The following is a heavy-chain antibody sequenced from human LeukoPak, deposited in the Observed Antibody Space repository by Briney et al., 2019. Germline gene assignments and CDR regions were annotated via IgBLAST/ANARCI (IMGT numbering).Heavy chain of an antibody. CDR2: IIPILGIA. CDR3: ASGSGYGGY. CDR1: GGTFSSYA. D-gene: IGHD3-22*01. V-gene: IGHV1-69*04. J-gene: IGHJ4*02. Sequence: SVKVSCKASGGTFSSYAISWVRQAPGQGLEWMGRIIPILGIANYAQKFQGRVTITADKSTSTAYMELSSLRSEDTAVYSCASGSGYGGYWGQGTLVTVSS.